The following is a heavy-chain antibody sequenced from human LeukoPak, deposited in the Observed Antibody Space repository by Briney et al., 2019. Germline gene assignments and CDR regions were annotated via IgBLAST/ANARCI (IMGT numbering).Heavy chain of an antibody. Sequence: KPSETLSLTCTVSGGSISSYYWSWIRQPPGKGLEWIGYIYYSGSTNYNPSLKSRVTISVDTSKNQFSLKLSSVTAADTAVYYCARLINYHYGMDVWGQGTTVTVSS. CDR2: IYYSGST. D-gene: IGHD3-16*02. V-gene: IGHV4-59*08. CDR3: ARLINYHYGMDV. CDR1: GGSISSYY. J-gene: IGHJ6*02.